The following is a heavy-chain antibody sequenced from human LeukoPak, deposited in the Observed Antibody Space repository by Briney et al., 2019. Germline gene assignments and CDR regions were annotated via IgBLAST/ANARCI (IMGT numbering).Heavy chain of an antibody. Sequence: PSETLSLTCAVYGGCICGFYWSWIPQPPGKGREWSREINDNGSTTYNPPLKSRDTISLDTSKNQLSLQLSSVTAADTAVYYCARELYFDYSGRQPWSPSPQ. CDR1: GGCICGFY. V-gene: IGHV4-34*01. CDR2: INDNGST. D-gene: IGHD1-7*01. J-gene: IGHJ4*02. CDR3: ARELYFDY.